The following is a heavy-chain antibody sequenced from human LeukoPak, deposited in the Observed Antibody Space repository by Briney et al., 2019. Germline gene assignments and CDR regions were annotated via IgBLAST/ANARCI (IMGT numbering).Heavy chain of an antibody. CDR3: ARGGYSYGSDY. V-gene: IGHV1-69*13. J-gene: IGHJ4*02. CDR1: GGTFSSYA. CDR2: IIPIFGTA. Sequence: ASVKVSCKASGGTFSSYAISWVRQPPGQGLEWMGGIIPIFGTANYAQKFQGRVTITADESTSTAYMELSSLRSEDTAVYYCARGGYSYGSDYWGQGTLVTVSS. D-gene: IGHD5-18*01.